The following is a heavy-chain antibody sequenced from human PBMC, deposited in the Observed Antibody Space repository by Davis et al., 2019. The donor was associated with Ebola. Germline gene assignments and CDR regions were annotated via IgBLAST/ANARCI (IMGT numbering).Heavy chain of an antibody. D-gene: IGHD5-18*01. J-gene: IGHJ6*02. V-gene: IGHV1-3*01. CDR2: INAGNGNT. CDR3: ARVDTAMGIGHYYYGMDV. Sequence: ASVKVSCKASGYTFTSYAMHWVRQAPGQRLEWMGWINAGNGNTKYSQKFQGRVTITRDTSASTAYMELSSLRSEDTAVYYCARVDTAMGIGHYYYGMDVWGQGTTVTVSS. CDR1: GYTFTSYA.